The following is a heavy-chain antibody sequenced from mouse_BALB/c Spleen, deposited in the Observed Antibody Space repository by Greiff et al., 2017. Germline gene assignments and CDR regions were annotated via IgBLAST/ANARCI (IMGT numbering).Heavy chain of an antibody. CDR2: IWAGGST. CDR3: ARELPLAY. J-gene: IGHJ3*01. V-gene: IGHV2-9*02. CDR1: GFSLTSYG. Sequence: VKLMESGPGLVAPSQSLSITCTVSGFSLTSYGVHWVRQPPGKGLEWLGVIWAGGSTNYNSALMSRLSISKDNSKSQVFLKMNSLQTDDTAMYYCARELPLAYWGQGTLVTVSA.